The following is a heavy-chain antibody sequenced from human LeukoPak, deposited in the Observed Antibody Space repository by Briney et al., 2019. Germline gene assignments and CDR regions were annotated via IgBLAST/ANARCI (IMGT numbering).Heavy chain of an antibody. J-gene: IGHJ4*02. CDR2: IKQDGSEK. CDR1: GFTFSSYA. V-gene: IGHV3-7*01. D-gene: IGHD2-15*01. Sequence: GGSLRLSCAASGFTFSSYAMSWVRQAPGKGLEWVANIKQDGSEKYYVDSVKGRFTISRDNAKNSLYLQMNSLRAEDTAVYYCARERGTVYCSGGSCYPTTRYYFDYWGQGTLVTVSS. CDR3: ARERGTVYCSGGSCYPTTRYYFDY.